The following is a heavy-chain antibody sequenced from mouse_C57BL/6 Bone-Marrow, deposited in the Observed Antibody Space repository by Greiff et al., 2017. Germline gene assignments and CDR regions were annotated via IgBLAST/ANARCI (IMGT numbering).Heavy chain of an antibody. V-gene: IGHV1-82*01. J-gene: IGHJ3*01. CDR3: AREGWLLPWFAY. CDR1: GYAFSSSW. CDR2: IFPGDGDT. Sequence: VKLVESGPELVKPGASVTISCKASGYAFSSSWMNWVKQRPGQGLEWIGRIFPGDGDTNYNGKFKGKATLTADKASSTAYMQLSSLTSEDSAVYFCAREGWLLPWFAYWGQGNLVTVSA. D-gene: IGHD2-3*01.